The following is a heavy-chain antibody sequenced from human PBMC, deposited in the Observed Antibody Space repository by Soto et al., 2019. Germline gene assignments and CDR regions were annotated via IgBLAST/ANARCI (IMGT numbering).Heavy chain of an antibody. D-gene: IGHD5-12*01. Sequence: QVQLVESGGGVVQPGRSLRLSCAASGFTFSSYGMHWVRQAPGKGLEWVAVISYDGSNKYYADSVKGRFTISRDNSKNTLYLQMNSLRAEDTAVYFCAKDWGDGYAPAFDIWGQGTMVTVSS. CDR2: ISYDGSNK. CDR1: GFTFSSYG. J-gene: IGHJ3*02. CDR3: AKDWGDGYAPAFDI. V-gene: IGHV3-30*18.